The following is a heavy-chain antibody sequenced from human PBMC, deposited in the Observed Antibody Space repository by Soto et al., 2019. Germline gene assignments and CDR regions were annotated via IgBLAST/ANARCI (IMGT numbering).Heavy chain of an antibody. Sequence: QVQLVQSGAEVKKPGASVKVSCKASGYTFTSYGISWVRQAPGQGLEWMGWISAYNGNTNYAQKLQGRVTMTTDTSTSTAYMEPRSLRSDDTAVYYCARIGYDYVWGSYRPVEIDYWGQGTLVTVSS. V-gene: IGHV1-18*01. D-gene: IGHD3-16*02. CDR3: ARIGYDYVWGSYRPVEIDY. CDR2: ISAYNGNT. J-gene: IGHJ4*02. CDR1: GYTFTSYG.